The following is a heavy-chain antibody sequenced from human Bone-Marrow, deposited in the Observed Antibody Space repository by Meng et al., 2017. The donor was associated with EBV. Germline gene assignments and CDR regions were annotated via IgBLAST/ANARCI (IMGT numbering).Heavy chain of an antibody. D-gene: IGHD5-24*01. J-gene: IGHJ4*02. Sequence: QVQLQESGPGRVKPSGTLSLTCAVSGASISGSNWWSWVRQPPGKGLEWIGEIWHGGNTNYNPSLKSRVTISVDKSGNQFSLNLNSVTAADTAVYYCARGNAYNVPSFDYWGQGTLVTVSS. CDR3: ARGNAYNVPSFDY. CDR2: IWHGGNT. CDR1: GASISGSNW. V-gene: IGHV4-4*02.